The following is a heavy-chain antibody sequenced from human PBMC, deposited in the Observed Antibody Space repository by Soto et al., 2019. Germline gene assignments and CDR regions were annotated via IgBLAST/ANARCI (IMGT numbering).Heavy chain of an antibody. D-gene: IGHD6-13*01. CDR3: ARESRSWYGSIWDY. CDR1: GGSISSYY. Sequence: QVQLQESGPGLVKPSETLSLTCTVSGGSISSYYWSWIRQPPWKGLEWIGYIYFSGGTNYNPSLKSRVTISVDTSKNQFSLKLSSVTAADTAVYYCARESRSWYGSIWDYWGQGTLVTVSS. V-gene: IGHV4-59*12. CDR2: IYFSGGT. J-gene: IGHJ4*02.